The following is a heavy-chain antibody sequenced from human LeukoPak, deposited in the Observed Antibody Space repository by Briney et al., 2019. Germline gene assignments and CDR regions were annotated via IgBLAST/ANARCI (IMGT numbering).Heavy chain of an antibody. CDR3: ARGLKEAEADGY. J-gene: IGHJ4*02. CDR1: GYTFTSYD. D-gene: IGHD6-13*01. CDR2: MNPNSGNT. Sequence: AVKVSCQASGYTFTSYDINWVRQATGQGLEWMGWMNPNSGNTGCTQKFQGRVAMTRDTSISTAYMELSSLRSGDTAVYYCARGLKEAEADGYWGQGTLVTVSS. V-gene: IGHV1-8*01.